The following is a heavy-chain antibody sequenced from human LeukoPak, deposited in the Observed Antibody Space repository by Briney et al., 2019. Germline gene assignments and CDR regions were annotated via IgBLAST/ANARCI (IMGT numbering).Heavy chain of an antibody. D-gene: IGHD2-15*01. V-gene: IGHV5-51*01. CDR1: GYKFPTYW. CDR3: ARRYCSGGSCSPSRN. J-gene: IGHJ4*02. CDR2: IYPGDSDT. Sequence: GESLKISCKGSGYKFPTYWIGWVRQMPGKGLEWMGIIYPGDSDTRYSPSFQGQVTISADKSISTAYLQWSSLKASDTAMYYCARRYCSGGSCSPSRNWGQGTLVTVSS.